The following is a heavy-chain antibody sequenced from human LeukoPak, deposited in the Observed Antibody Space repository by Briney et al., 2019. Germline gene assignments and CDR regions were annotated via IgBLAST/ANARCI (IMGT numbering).Heavy chain of an antibody. V-gene: IGHV4-39*07. D-gene: IGHD6-13*01. Sequence: SEILSLTCTVSGDSISSTSYFWGWIRQPPGKGLEWIGSIYNSGRSHYNPSLKSRVTISVDTSKNHFSLKLRSVAAADTGVYYCARDLGGPAAGTLGYWGQGTPVTVSS. J-gene: IGHJ4*02. CDR3: ARDLGGPAAGTLGY. CDR2: IYNSGRS. CDR1: GDSISSTSYF.